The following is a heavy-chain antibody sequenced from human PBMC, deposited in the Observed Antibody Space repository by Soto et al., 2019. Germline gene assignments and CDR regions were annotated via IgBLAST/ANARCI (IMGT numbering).Heavy chain of an antibody. Sequence: SETLSLTCTVSGGSISSYYWSWIRQPPGKGLEWIGYIYYSGSTNYNPSLKSRVTISVDTSKNQFSLKLSSVTAADTAVYYCARVSRRNCSGGSCYFDYWGQGTLVTVSS. CDR2: IYYSGST. D-gene: IGHD2-15*01. CDR3: ARVSRRNCSGGSCYFDY. V-gene: IGHV4-59*08. J-gene: IGHJ4*02. CDR1: GGSISSYY.